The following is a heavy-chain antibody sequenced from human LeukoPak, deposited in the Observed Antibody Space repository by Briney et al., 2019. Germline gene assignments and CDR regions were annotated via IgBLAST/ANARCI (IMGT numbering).Heavy chain of an antibody. CDR1: GGTISSYY. D-gene: IGHD1-26*01. CDR3: ARAPWSGGYYGY. V-gene: IGHV4-59*12. J-gene: IGHJ4*02. CDR2: IHYSGST. Sequence: PSETLSLTCTVSGGTISSYYWNWIRQPPGKGLEWIGYIHYSGSTNYNPSLKSRVTISVDTSKNQFSLNLSSVTAADTAVYYCARAPWSGGYYGYWGQGTLVTVSS.